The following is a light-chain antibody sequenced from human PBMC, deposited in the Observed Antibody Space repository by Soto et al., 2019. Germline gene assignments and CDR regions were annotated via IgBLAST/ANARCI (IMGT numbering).Light chain of an antibody. CDR2: AAS. CDR3: QQYGSSAT. V-gene: IGKV3-20*01. Sequence: EIVLTQSPGTLSLSPGERATLSCRGSQSVSSSSLAWYQQKPGQAPRLLIYAASSRATGIPDRFSGSGSGTDFTLTISRLEPEDFAVYYCQQYGSSATFGQGTKVEIK. J-gene: IGKJ1*01. CDR1: QSVSSSS.